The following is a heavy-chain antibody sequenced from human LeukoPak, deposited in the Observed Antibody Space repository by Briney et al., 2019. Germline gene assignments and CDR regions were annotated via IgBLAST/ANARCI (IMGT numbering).Heavy chain of an antibody. V-gene: IGHV3-30*02. J-gene: IGHJ4*02. CDR2: IRYDGSNK. CDR1: GLTFSSYG. D-gene: IGHD3-10*01. Sequence: GGSLRLSCAASGLTFSSYGIHWVRQAPGKGLDWVAFIRYDGSNKYYADSVKGRFTISRDNSKNTLYLQMNSLRPEDTAVYYCAKDRANYFDYWGQGALVTVSS. CDR3: AKDRANYFDY.